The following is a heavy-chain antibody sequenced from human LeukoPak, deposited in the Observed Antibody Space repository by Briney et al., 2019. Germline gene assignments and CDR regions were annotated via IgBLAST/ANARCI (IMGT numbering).Heavy chain of an antibody. CDR1: VFTFSSYS. CDR3: AELGITMIGGV. CDR2: ISSSGITI. D-gene: IGHD3-10*02. Sequence: GGSLRLSCAASVFTFSSYSMNRVRQAPGKGREWVSYISSSGITIYYAHSVKGRFTISRDNAKNSLYLQMNSLRAEDTAVYYCAELGITMIGGVWGKGTTVTISS. J-gene: IGHJ6*04. V-gene: IGHV3-48*04.